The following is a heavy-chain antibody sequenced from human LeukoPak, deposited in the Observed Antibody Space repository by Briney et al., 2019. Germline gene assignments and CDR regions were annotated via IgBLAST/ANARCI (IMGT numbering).Heavy chain of an antibody. V-gene: IGHV3-7*03. CDR3: ARDKGSDKGSKFDH. CDR2: IKQDGSEK. CDR1: GFTFSRYW. Sequence: GGSLRLSCAASGFTFSRYWMSWVRQAPGKGLEWVANIKQDGSEKYYVDSVKGRFTISRDNAKDSMYLQMNSLRAEDTAVYYCARDKGSDKGSKFDHWGQGTLVTVSS. D-gene: IGHD3-22*01. J-gene: IGHJ4*02.